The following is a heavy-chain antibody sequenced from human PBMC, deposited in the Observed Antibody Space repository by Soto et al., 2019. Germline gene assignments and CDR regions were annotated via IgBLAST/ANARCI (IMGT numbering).Heavy chain of an antibody. J-gene: IGHJ4*02. CDR1: GFTFSTCW. Sequence: EVQLVESGGGLVQPGGSLRLSCAASGFTFSTCWMMWVRQAPGKGLEWAANINQDGSERYYVDSVKGRFTISRDNAKNSLYVQMNSLRAEDTAVYYCVKDNRGSYWGQGTLVTVSS. CDR2: INQDGSER. D-gene: IGHD3-10*01. V-gene: IGHV3-7*01. CDR3: VKDNRGSY.